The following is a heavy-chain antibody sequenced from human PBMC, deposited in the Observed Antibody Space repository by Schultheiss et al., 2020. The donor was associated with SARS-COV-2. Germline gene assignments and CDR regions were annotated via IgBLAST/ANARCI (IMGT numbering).Heavy chain of an antibody. V-gene: IGHV3-48*01. D-gene: IGHD1-26*01. CDR2: ISSSSSTI. CDR3: ARAGVGDFDY. Sequence: GESLKISCAASGFTFSSYSMNWVRQAPGKGLEWVSYISSSSSTIYYADSVKGRFTISRDNAKNSLYLQMNSLRAEDTAVYYCARAGVGDFDYWGQGTLVTVSS. CDR1: GFTFSSYS. J-gene: IGHJ4*02.